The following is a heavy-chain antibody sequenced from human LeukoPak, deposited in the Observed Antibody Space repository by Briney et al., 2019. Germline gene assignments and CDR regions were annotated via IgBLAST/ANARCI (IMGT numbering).Heavy chain of an antibody. Sequence: ASVKVSCKASGYTFTGYYMHWVRQAPGQGLEGMGWINPNSGGTNYAKKFQGRVTMTRDTSISTAYMELSRLRSDDTAVYYCARVRSSSWYEAYYFDYWGQGTLVTVSS. CDR3: ARVRSSSWYEAYYFDY. CDR2: INPNSGGT. CDR1: GYTFTGYY. V-gene: IGHV1-2*02. J-gene: IGHJ4*02. D-gene: IGHD6-13*01.